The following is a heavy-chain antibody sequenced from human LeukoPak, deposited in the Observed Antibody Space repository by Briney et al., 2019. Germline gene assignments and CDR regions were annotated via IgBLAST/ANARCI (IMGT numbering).Heavy chain of an antibody. CDR2: IYYSGST. V-gene: IGHV4-30-4*01. Sequence: SETLSLTCTVSGGSISSGDYYWSWIRQPPGKGLEWIGYIYYSGSTYYNPSLKSRVTISVDTSKNQFSLKLSSVTAADTAVYYCARGEEVVTAKGAFDIWGQGTMVTVSS. CDR3: ARGEEVVTAKGAFDI. D-gene: IGHD2-21*02. CDR1: GGSISSGDYY. J-gene: IGHJ3*02.